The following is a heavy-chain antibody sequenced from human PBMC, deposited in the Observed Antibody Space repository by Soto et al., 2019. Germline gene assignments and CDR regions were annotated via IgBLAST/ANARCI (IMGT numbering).Heavy chain of an antibody. J-gene: IGHJ5*02. CDR3: ARVNPRYSSSWYWFDP. CDR1: GGSISSGGYS. Sequence: SETLSLTCAVSGGSISSGGYSWSWIRQPPGKGLEWIGYIYHSGSTYYNQSLKSRVTISVDRSKNQFSLKLSSVTAADTAVYYCARVNPRYSSSWYWFDPWGQGTLVTVSS. CDR2: IYHSGST. V-gene: IGHV4-30-2*01. D-gene: IGHD6-13*01.